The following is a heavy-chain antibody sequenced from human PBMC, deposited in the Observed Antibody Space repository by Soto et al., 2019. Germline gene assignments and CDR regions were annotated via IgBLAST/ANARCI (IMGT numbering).Heavy chain of an antibody. CDR1: GFTFSSYG. CDR3: ARVLSYYDFWSGYYKGYYGMDV. J-gene: IGHJ6*02. CDR2: IWYDGSNK. V-gene: IGHV3-33*01. D-gene: IGHD3-3*01. Sequence: RLSCAASGFTFSSYGMHWVRQAPGKGLEWVAVIWYDGSNKYYADSVKGRFTISRDNSKNTLYLQMNSLRAEDTAVYYCARVLSYYDFWSGYYKGYYGMDVWGQGTTVTVSS.